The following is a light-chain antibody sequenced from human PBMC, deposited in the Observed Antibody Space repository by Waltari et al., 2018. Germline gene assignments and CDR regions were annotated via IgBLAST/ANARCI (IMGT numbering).Light chain of an antibody. V-gene: IGKV1-39*01. CDR1: QSISTF. J-gene: IGKJ4*01. Sequence: DIQMTQSPSSLSGSVGARVTITCRASQSISTFLNWYQQKPGKAPNLLIFDASNLKGGGPSRFSGSGSGTDFTLTISSLQPEDFGIYYCQQSHNAPLTFGGGTKVEIK. CDR2: DAS. CDR3: QQSHNAPLT.